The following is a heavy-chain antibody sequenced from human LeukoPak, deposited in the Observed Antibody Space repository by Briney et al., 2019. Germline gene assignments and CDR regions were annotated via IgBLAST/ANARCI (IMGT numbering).Heavy chain of an antibody. J-gene: IGHJ4*02. D-gene: IGHD6-13*01. Sequence: PGGSLRLSCSASGFTFSSYAMHWVRQAPGKGLEYVSAISSNGGSTYYADSVKGRFTISRDNSKNTLYLQMSSLRAEDSAVYYCVKDRVSISSSGYFDYWGQGTLVTVSS. CDR3: VKDRVSISSSGYFDY. CDR2: ISSNGGST. CDR1: GFTFSSYA. V-gene: IGHV3-64D*06.